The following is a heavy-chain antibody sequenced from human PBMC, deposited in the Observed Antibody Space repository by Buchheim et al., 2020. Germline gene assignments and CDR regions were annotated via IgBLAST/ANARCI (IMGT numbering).Heavy chain of an antibody. Sequence: QVQLVESGGGVVQPGRSLRLSCAASGFTFSSYAMHWVRQAPGKGLEWVAVISYDGSNKYYADSVKGRFTISRDNSKNTLYLQMNSLRAEDTAVYYCARDYVYSSSSGYYGMDVWGQGTT. D-gene: IGHD6-6*01. CDR1: GFTFSSYA. CDR2: ISYDGSNK. V-gene: IGHV3-30*04. J-gene: IGHJ6*02. CDR3: ARDYVYSSSSGYYGMDV.